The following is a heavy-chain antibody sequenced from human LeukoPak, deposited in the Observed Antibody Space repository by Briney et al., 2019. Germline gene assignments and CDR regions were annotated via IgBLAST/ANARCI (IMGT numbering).Heavy chain of an antibody. V-gene: IGHV4-39*07. Sequence: PSETLSLTCTVSGGSISSSSYYWGWIRQPPGKGLEWVGSIYYSGSTYYNPSLKSRVTISVDTSKNQFSLKLSSVTAADTAVYYCARVVDGSGSYYDDYYYYMDVWGKGTTVTVSS. J-gene: IGHJ6*03. D-gene: IGHD3-10*01. CDR2: IYYSGST. CDR1: GGSISSSSYY. CDR3: ARVVDGSGSYYDDYYYYMDV.